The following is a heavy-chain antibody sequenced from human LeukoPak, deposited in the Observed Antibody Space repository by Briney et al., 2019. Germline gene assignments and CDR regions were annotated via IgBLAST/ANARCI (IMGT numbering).Heavy chain of an antibody. J-gene: IGHJ4*02. V-gene: IGHV3-23*01. CDR3: AVGWYDSSGYGTFDY. CDR1: GFTFSSYA. Sequence: GGSLRLSCAASGFTFSSYAMSWVRQAPGKGLEWVSAITGSGGNTDYADSVKGRFTISRDNSKNTLYLQMHSLRAEDTAVYYCAVGWYDSSGYGTFDYWGQGTLVTVSS. D-gene: IGHD3-22*01. CDR2: ITGSGGNT.